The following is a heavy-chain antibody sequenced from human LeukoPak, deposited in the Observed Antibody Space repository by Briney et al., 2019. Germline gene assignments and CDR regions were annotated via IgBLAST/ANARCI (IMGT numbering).Heavy chain of an antibody. Sequence: SETLSLTCTVSGGSISSSNYYWGWIRQPPGKGLEWIGNIYYDGSTYYNPSLKSRATISVDTSKNQFTLKLSSVTAADTAVYYCARDFYWLVVGATTAFDIWGQGTMVTVSS. CDR1: GGSISSSNYY. V-gene: IGHV4-39*06. CDR3: ARDFYWLVVGATTAFDI. J-gene: IGHJ3*02. D-gene: IGHD1-26*01. CDR2: IYYDGST.